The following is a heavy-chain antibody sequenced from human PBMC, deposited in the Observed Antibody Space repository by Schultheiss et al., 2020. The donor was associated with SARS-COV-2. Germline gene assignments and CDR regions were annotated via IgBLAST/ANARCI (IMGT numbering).Heavy chain of an antibody. Sequence: GGSLRLSCAASGFTFSSYAMSWVRQAPGKGLEWVAVIWYDGSNKYYADSVKGRFTISRDNSKNTLYLQMNSLRAEDTAVYYCARTIGSHSFCDYWGQGTLVTVSS. V-gene: IGHV3-33*08. CDR1: GFTFSSYA. J-gene: IGHJ4*02. CDR2: IWYDGSNK. CDR3: ARTIGSHSFCDY. D-gene: IGHD5-24*01.